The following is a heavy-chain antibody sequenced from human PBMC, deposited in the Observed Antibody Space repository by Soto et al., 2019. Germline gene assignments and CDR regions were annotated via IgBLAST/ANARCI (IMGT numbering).Heavy chain of an antibody. D-gene: IGHD3-3*01. J-gene: IGHJ6*02. CDR1: GGSISSGDYY. Sequence: SETLSLTCTVSGGSISSGDYYWSWIRQPPGKGLGWIGYIYYSGSTYYNPSLKSRVTISVDTSKNQFSLKLSSVTAADTAVYYCARGGYDFWSGYAPYYGMDVWGQGTTVTVSS. CDR2: IYYSGST. V-gene: IGHV4-30-4*01. CDR3: ARGGYDFWSGYAPYYGMDV.